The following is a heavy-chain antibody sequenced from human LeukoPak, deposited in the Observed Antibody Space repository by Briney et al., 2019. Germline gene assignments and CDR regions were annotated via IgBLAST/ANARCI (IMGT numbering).Heavy chain of an antibody. D-gene: IGHD6-6*01. CDR1: GGSFSGYY. CDR2: INHSGST. J-gene: IGHJ4*02. Sequence: SETLSLTCAVYGGSFSGYYWSWIRQPPGKGLEWIGEINHSGSTNYNPSLKSRVTISVDTSKNQFSLKLSSVTAADTAVYYCARGFTGHSSSHYYWGQGTLVTVSS. V-gene: IGHV4-34*01. CDR3: ARGFTGHSSSHYY.